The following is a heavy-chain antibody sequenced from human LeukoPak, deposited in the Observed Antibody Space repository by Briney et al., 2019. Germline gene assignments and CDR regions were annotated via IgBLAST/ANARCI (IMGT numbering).Heavy chain of an antibody. V-gene: IGHV3-30*18. CDR2: ISYDGSNK. Sequence: GSSLRLSCAASGFTCSSYGMHWLRQAPGKGLECVAVISYDGSNKYYADSVKVRFTIYRDNSKNPLYLQMNSLRAEDTAVYYCAKDDCSSTSCYMGYYFDYWGQGTLVTVSS. D-gene: IGHD2-2*02. J-gene: IGHJ4*02. CDR1: GFTCSSYG. CDR3: AKDDCSSTSCYMGYYFDY.